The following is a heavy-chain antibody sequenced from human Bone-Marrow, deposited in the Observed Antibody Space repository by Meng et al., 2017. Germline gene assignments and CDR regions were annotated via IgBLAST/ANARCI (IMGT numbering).Heavy chain of an antibody. CDR3: AKGSDGGGGFFDH. V-gene: IGHV3-53*01. CDR1: GFTVNSSY. CDR2: ITTGTT. Sequence: EGQVVESGGDLIQPGGSLRLSCAASGFTVNSSYMSWVRQAPGKGLEWVSTITTGTTLYADSVKGRFTISRDNSKNTFYLQMNSLRAEDTALFFCAKGSDGGGGFFDHWGQGTLVTVSS. D-gene: IGHD3-10*01. J-gene: IGHJ4*02.